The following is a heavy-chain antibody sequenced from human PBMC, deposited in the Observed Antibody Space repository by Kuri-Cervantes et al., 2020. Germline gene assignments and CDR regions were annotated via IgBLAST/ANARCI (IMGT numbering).Heavy chain of an antibody. J-gene: IGHJ6*02. CDR1: GGSISSSNW. Sequence: GSLRLSCAVSGGSISSSNWWSWVRQPPGKGLEWIGYIYYSGSTNYNPSLKSRVTISVDTSKNQFSLKLSSVTAADTAVYYCALITMIVVVITRRVYYYGMDVWGQGTTVTVSS. CDR2: IYYSGST. V-gene: IGHV4-4*02. CDR3: ALITMIVVVITRRVYYYGMDV. D-gene: IGHD3-22*01.